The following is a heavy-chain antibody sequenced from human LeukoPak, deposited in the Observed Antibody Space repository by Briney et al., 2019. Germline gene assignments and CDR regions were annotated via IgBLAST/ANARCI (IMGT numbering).Heavy chain of an antibody. D-gene: IGHD3-22*01. CDR1: GYSFTSYW. CDR2: MNPNSGNT. J-gene: IGHJ3*02. Sequence: GESLKISCKGSGYSFTSYWIGWVRQATGQGLEWMGWMNPNSGNTGYAQKFQGRVTMTRNTSISTAYMELSSLRSEDTAVYYCARGQTYYYDSSGYSDAFDIWGQGTMVTVSS. V-gene: IGHV1-8*02. CDR3: ARGQTYYYDSSGYSDAFDI.